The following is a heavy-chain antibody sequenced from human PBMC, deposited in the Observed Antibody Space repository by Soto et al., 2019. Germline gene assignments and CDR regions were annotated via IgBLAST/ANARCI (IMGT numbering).Heavy chain of an antibody. CDR2: IIPIYGTA. CDR1: GGTFSSYA. J-gene: IGHJ6*02. V-gene: IGHV1-69*01. Sequence: QVQLVQSGAEVKKPGSSVKVSCKASGGTFSSYAISWVRQAPGQGLEWIGGIIPIYGTANYAQKFQGRVTITADESTSTAYMALSSLRSQDTAVYYCARSQGSSTSLEIYYYYYYGMDVWGQGTTVTVSS. D-gene: IGHD2-2*01. CDR3: ARSQGSSTSLEIYYYYYYGMDV.